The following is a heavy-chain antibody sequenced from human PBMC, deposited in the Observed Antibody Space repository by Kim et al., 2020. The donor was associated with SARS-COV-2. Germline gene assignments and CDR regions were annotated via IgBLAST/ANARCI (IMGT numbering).Heavy chain of an antibody. CDR3: ARSGYYYDSSGYYSFDY. J-gene: IGHJ4*02. D-gene: IGHD3-22*01. CDR2: IYPGDSDT. V-gene: IGHV5-51*01. CDR1: GYSFTSYW. Sequence: GESLKISCKGSGYSFTSYWIGWVRQMPGKGLEWMGIIYPGDSDTRYSPSFQGQVTISADKSISTAYLQWSSLKASDAAMYYCARSGYYYDSSGYYSFDYWGQGTLVTVSS.